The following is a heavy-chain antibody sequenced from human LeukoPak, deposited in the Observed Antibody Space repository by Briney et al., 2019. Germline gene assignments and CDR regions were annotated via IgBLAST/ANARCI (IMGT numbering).Heavy chain of an antibody. CDR2: ISYDGSNK. V-gene: IGHV3-30*03. CDR1: GFTFSSYG. Sequence: PGGSLRLSCAASGFTFSSYGMHWVRQAPGKGLEWVAVISYDGSNKYYADSVKGRFTISRDNSKNTLYLQMNSLRAEDTAVYYCARKQNAPPTWYYDFWSGYYSQNYWGQGTLVTVSS. D-gene: IGHD3-3*01. J-gene: IGHJ4*02. CDR3: ARKQNAPPTWYYDFWSGYYSQNY.